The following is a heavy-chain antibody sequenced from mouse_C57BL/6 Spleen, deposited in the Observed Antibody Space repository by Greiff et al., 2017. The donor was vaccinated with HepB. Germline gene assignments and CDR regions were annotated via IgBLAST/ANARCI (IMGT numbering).Heavy chain of an antibody. CDR3: ARYYGSSYFDY. CDR1: GYTFTDYN. Sequence: EVQLQESGPELVKPGASVKMSCKASGYTFTDYNMHWVKQSHGKSLEWIGYINPNNGGTSYNQKFKGKATLTVNKSSSTAYMELRSLTSEDSAVYYCARYYGSSYFDYWGQGTTLTVSS. CDR2: INPNNGGT. D-gene: IGHD1-1*01. J-gene: IGHJ2*01. V-gene: IGHV1-22*01.